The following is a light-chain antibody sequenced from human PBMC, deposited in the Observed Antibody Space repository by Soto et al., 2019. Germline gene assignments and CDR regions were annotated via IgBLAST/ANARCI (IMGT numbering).Light chain of an antibody. CDR2: DVG. V-gene: IGLV2-11*01. CDR1: SSVVGGYNY. Sequence: QSVLTQPRSVSGSPGQSVTISCTGTSSVVGGYNYVSWYQQHPGKAPKLMIYDVGKRPSGVPDRFSGSKSGNTASLTISGLQAEDEADYYCCSYAGSYLGVFGTGTKVTVL. CDR3: CSYAGSYLGV. J-gene: IGLJ1*01.